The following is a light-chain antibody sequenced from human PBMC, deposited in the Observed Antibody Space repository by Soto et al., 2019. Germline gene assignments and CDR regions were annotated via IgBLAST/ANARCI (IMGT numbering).Light chain of an antibody. CDR3: QQYNSYWT. J-gene: IGKJ1*01. V-gene: IGKV3-15*01. CDR2: GAS. CDR1: QSVSRS. Sequence: EIVLTQSPATLSLSPGDRATLSCRASQSVSRSLTWYQQKPGQAPRLLIYGASTRATGIPARFSGSGSGTEFTLTISSLQPDDFATYYCQQYNSYWTFGQGTKVDIK.